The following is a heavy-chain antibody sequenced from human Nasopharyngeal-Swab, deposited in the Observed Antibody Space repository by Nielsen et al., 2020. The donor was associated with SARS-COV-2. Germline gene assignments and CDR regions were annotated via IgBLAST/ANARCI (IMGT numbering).Heavy chain of an antibody. D-gene: IGHD6-13*01. CDR3: ARSQQAAGIGFDP. V-gene: IGHV5-51*01. CDR2: IYLGDSDT. CDR1: GYSFTNYW. Sequence: VSCQGSGYSFTNYWIGWVRQMPGKGLEWMGIIYLGDSDTRYSPSFQGQVTISADKSISTAYLQWSSLKASDTAMYYCARSQQAAGIGFDPWGQGTLVTVSS. J-gene: IGHJ5*02.